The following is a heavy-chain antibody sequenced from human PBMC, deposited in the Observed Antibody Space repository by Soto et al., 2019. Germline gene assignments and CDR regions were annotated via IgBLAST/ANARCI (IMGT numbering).Heavy chain of an antibody. D-gene: IGHD5-18*01. CDR1: GGTFSSYA. J-gene: IGHJ5*02. CDR3: ASGGYSYGTRWFGP. Sequence: SVKVSCKASGGTFSSYAISWVRQAPGQGLEWMGGIIPIFGTANYAQKFQGRVTITADESTSTAYMELSSLRSEDTAVYYCASGGYSYGTRWFGPWGQGTLVTVSS. V-gene: IGHV1-69*13. CDR2: IIPIFGTA.